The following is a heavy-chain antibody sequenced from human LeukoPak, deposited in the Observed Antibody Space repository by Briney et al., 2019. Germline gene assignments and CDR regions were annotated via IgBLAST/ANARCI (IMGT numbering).Heavy chain of an antibody. CDR1: VYTFTGYY. D-gene: IGHD6-19*01. CDR3: ARGTDIAVAGVDY. CDR2: INPNSGGT. V-gene: IGHV1-2*02. Sequence: ASVKVSCKASVYTFTGYYMHWVRQAPGQGLEWMGWINPNSGGTNYAQKFQGRVTMTRDTSISTAYMELSRLRSDDTAVYYCARGTDIAVAGVDYWGQGTLVTVSS. J-gene: IGHJ4*02.